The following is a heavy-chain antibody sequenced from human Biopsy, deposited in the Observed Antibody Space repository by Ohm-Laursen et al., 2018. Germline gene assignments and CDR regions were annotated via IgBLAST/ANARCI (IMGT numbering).Heavy chain of an antibody. Sequence: ASVKVSCKASGGTFINYAISWVRQAPGQGLEWMGGIIPMFSTANYAQMFQGRVTISADESTSTSYMELSSLTTEDTAIYYCARGPHSGSHSCFDYWGRGTLVTVSS. CDR2: IIPMFSTA. CDR3: ARGPHSGSHSCFDY. J-gene: IGHJ4*02. CDR1: GGTFINYA. V-gene: IGHV1-69*13. D-gene: IGHD1-26*01.